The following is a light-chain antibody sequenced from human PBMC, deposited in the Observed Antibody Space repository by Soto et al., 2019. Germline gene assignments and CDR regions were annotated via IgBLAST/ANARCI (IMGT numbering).Light chain of an antibody. CDR3: MHSVQLPPT. CDR2: EVS. V-gene: IGKV2D-29*02. J-gene: IGKJ1*01. CDR1: QSLLHRDGKTH. Sequence: DIVMTQTPLSLSVTPGQPASISCKSTQSLLHRDGKTHLYWYLQKPGQSPQLLIYEVSKRFSGVPDRVSGSGSGTDFTLQISRVEAEDVGVYYGMHSVQLPPTFGQGTKVEIK.